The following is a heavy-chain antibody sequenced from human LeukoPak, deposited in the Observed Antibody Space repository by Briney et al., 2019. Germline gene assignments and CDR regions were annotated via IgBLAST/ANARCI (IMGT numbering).Heavy chain of an antibody. CDR1: VYTFTVYY. CDR2: IRPDSGSS. Sequence: GASVKVSSKTRVYTFTVYYIPWVGRAPGQGPEWMGWIRPDSGSSHYAQKFQGRVTMTRDTSSNSAYMDLTSLKSDDTALYYCARASVPIAVPGHYYFYYWGQGALVTVSS. D-gene: IGHD6-19*01. J-gene: IGHJ4*02. V-gene: IGHV1-2*02. CDR3: ARASVPIAVPGHYYFYY.